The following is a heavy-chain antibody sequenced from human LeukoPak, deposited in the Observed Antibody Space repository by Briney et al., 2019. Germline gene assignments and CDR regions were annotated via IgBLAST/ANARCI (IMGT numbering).Heavy chain of an antibody. D-gene: IGHD6-19*01. V-gene: IGHV3-15*01. CDR1: GFTFSNAW. CDR3: ATDELVAGTNI. Sequence: PGGSLRLSCAASGFTFSNAWMSWVRQAPGKGLEWVGRIKSKTDGGTADYAAPVKGRFTISRDDSENTLSLQINSLKTEDTAVYYCATDELVAGTNIWGQGILVTVSS. CDR2: IKSKTDGGTA. J-gene: IGHJ4*02.